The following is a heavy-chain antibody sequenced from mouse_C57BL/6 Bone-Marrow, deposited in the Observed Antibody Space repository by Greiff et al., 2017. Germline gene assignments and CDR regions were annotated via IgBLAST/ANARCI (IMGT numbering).Heavy chain of an antibody. J-gene: IGHJ3*01. CDR3: ARWAYWGFAY. CDR2: IDPSDSYT. V-gene: IGHV1-50*01. Sequence: VQLQQPGAELVKPGASVKLSCKASGYTFTSYWMQWVKQRPGQGLAWIGEIDPSDSYTNYNQKFKGKATLTVDTSSSTAYMQLSSLSSEDSAVYYCARWAYWGFAYWGQGTLVTVSS. CDR1: GYTFTSYW.